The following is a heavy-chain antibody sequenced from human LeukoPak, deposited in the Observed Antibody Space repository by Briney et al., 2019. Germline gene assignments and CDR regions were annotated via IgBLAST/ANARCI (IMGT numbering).Heavy chain of an antibody. D-gene: IGHD5-12*01. Sequence: GGPLSLSCAASGFPFRRYWKLWVRHAPGKGLVWVPRMNSDGSSTSYADSVKGRFTITRDNAKNTLYLQMSSLRAEDTAVYCCARTPSSGYAPFDYWGQGTLVTVSS. CDR2: MNSDGSST. CDR1: GFPFRRYW. J-gene: IGHJ4*02. CDR3: ARTPSSGYAPFDY. V-gene: IGHV3-74*01.